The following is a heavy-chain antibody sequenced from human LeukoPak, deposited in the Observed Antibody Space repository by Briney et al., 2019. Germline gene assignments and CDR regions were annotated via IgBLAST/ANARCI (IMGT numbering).Heavy chain of an antibody. CDR2: INHSGST. D-gene: IGHD6-19*01. Sequence: SETLSLTCAVYGGSFSGYYWSWIRQPPGKGLEWIGEINHSGSTNYNPSLKSRVTISVDTSKNQFSLKLSSVTAADTAVYYCARLGHSSGFPYYYYYYMDVWGKGTTVTISS. CDR1: GGSFSGYY. V-gene: IGHV4-34*01. J-gene: IGHJ6*03. CDR3: ARLGHSSGFPYYYYYYMDV.